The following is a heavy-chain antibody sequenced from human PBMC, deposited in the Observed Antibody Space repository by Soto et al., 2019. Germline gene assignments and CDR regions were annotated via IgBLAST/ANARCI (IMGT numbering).Heavy chain of an antibody. CDR2: IYTSGST. Sequence: QVQLQESGPGLVKPSETLSLTCTVSGGSISSYYWSWIRQPAGKGLEWIGRIYTSGSTNYNPSLKSRVTMSVDTSTNPFSQKLSSVTAADTAVYYCARGDVDTAMVRIDGDAFDIWGQGTMVTVSS. D-gene: IGHD5-18*01. CDR3: ARGDVDTAMVRIDGDAFDI. CDR1: GGSISSYY. J-gene: IGHJ3*02. V-gene: IGHV4-4*07.